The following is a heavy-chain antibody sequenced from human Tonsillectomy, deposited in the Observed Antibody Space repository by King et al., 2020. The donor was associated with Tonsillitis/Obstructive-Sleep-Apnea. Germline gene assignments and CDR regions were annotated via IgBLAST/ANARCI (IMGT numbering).Heavy chain of an antibody. V-gene: IGHV4-39*01. CDR1: GGSISDSRYY. CDR2: IFYSGTT. D-gene: IGHD1-1*01. CDR3: VRHNTPQLGVVY. J-gene: IGHJ4*02. Sequence: QLQESGPRLVKPSETLSLTCSVSGGSISDSRYYWGWIRQPPGKGLEWIGKIFYSGTTDYNPSLKSRVTMSVDTSKNQFSLKLSSVSAADTAIYYCVRHNTPQLGVVYWGQGTLVTVSS.